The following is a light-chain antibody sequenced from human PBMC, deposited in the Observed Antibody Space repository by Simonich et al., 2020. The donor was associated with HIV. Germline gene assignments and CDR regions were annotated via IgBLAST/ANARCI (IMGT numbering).Light chain of an antibody. J-gene: IGKJ4*01. CDR3: QQHNNWPLT. CDR2: AAS. V-gene: IGKV3-15*01. Sequence: EIVMTQSPATLSVSPGERATLPCRASQRVSSNLTWYQQRPGQAPSLRIYAASTRATGIPARFSGSGSGTEFTLTISSMQSEDFAVYYCQQHNNWPLTFGGGTKVEIK. CDR1: QRVSSN.